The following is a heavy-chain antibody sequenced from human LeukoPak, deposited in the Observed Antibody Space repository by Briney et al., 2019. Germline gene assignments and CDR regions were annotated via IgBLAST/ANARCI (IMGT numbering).Heavy chain of an antibody. D-gene: IGHD2/OR15-2a*01. CDR3: ARTRIGYYGMDV. CDR1: GGSFSGYY. V-gene: IGHV4-34*01. J-gene: IGHJ6*04. CDR2: INHSGST. Sequence: PSETLSLTCAVYGGSFSGYYWSWIRQPPGKGLEWIGEINHSGSTNYNPSLKSRVTISVDTSKNQFSLKLSSVTPADTAVYYCARTRIGYYGMDVWGKGTTVTVSS.